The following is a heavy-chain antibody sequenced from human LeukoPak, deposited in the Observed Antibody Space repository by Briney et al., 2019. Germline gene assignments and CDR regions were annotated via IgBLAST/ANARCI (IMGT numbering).Heavy chain of an antibody. CDR2: ISAYNGNT. Sequence: ASVKVSCKASGYTFTSYGISWVRQAPGQGLEWMGWISAYNGNTNYAQKLQGRVTMTTDTSTSTAYMELRSLRSDDTAVYYCARAGDGDYDILTGYYHAPEVYGMDVWGQGTTATVSS. D-gene: IGHD3-9*01. CDR1: GYTFTSYG. V-gene: IGHV1-18*01. J-gene: IGHJ6*02. CDR3: ARAGDGDYDILTGYYHAPEVYGMDV.